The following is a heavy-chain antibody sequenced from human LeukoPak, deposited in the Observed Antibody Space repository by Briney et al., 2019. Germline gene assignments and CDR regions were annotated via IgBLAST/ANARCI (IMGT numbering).Heavy chain of an antibody. CDR1: GGSISSGDYY. Sequence: PSETLSLACTVSGGSISSGDYYWSWIRQPPGKGLEWIGYIYYSGTTYYNPSLKSRVTISVDTSKNQFSLKLTSVTAADTAVYFCARGPYGSGSYYWGQGTLVTVSS. V-gene: IGHV4-30-4*01. CDR2: IYYSGTT. D-gene: IGHD3-10*01. CDR3: ARGPYGSGSYY. J-gene: IGHJ4*02.